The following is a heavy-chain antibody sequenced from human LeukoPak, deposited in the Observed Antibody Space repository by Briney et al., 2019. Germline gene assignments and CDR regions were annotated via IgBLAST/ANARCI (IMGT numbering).Heavy chain of an antibody. CDR2: IIPIFGTA. CDR1: GGTFSSYA. V-gene: IGHV1-69*05. J-gene: IGHJ6*03. CDR3: AGTNPYYYYMDV. Sequence: SVKVSCKASGGTFSSYAISWVRQAPGQGLEWMGRIIPIFGTANYAQKFQGRVTITTDESTSTAYMELSSLRSEDTAVYYCAGTNPYYYYMDVWGKGTTVTVSS.